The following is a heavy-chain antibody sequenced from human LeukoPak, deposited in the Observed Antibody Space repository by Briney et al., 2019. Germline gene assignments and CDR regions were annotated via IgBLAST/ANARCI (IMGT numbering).Heavy chain of an antibody. V-gene: IGHV3-23*01. CDR3: AKSGQSALGSSWYVLSYRYYYYYYMDV. J-gene: IGHJ6*03. CDR1: GFTFSSYA. Sequence: PGGSLRLSCAASGFTFSSYAMSWVRQAPGKGLEWVSAISGSGGSTYYADSVKGRFIISRDNSKNTLYLQMNSLRAEDTAVYYCAKSGQSALGSSWYVLSYRYYYYYYMDVWGKGTTVTVSS. CDR2: ISGSGGST. D-gene: IGHD6-13*01.